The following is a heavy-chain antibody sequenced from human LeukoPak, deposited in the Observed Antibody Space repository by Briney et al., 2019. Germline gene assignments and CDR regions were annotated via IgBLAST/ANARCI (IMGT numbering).Heavy chain of an antibody. D-gene: IGHD3-22*01. CDR3: AKFTLGYYDSSGYFEYFDY. CDR2: ISNSGAST. J-gene: IGHJ4*02. Sequence: GGSLRLSCAASGFTFSSYAMSWVRQAPGKGLEWVSSISNSGASTHHADSVRGRLTISRDNSKDTLYLQMNSLRAEDTAVYYCAKFTLGYYDSSGYFEYFDYWGQGTLVTVSS. V-gene: IGHV3-23*01. CDR1: GFTFSSYA.